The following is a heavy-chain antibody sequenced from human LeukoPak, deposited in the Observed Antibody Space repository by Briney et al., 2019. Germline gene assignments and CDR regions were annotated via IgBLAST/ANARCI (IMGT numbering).Heavy chain of an antibody. D-gene: IGHD4-23*01. Sequence: ASVKVSFKASGYTFTSYGISWVRQAPGQGLEWMGWISAYNGNTNYAQKLQGRVTMTTDTSTSTAYMELRSLRSDDTAVYYCARVKGTTTVVTYYYYYYYMDVWGKGTTVTVSS. CDR2: ISAYNGNT. J-gene: IGHJ6*03. V-gene: IGHV1-18*01. CDR1: GYTFTSYG. CDR3: ARVKGTTTVVTYYYYYYYMDV.